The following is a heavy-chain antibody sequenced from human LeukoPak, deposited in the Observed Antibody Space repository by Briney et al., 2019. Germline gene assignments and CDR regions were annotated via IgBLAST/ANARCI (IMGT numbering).Heavy chain of an antibody. CDR1: LGSISSYY. D-gene: IGHD2-2*01. J-gene: IGHJ6*02. CDR2: IYYSGST. V-gene: IGHV4-59*01. Sequence: PSETPSLTRTLCLGSISSYYWSSIRQPPGKGVERVGHIYYSGSTNYNPSLKRRVTISVDTSKNQFSLKLSSVTAADTAVYYCARGECSSSSCYGDYYYGMDDWGQGTTGKVSS. CDR3: ARGECSSSSCYGDYYYGMDD.